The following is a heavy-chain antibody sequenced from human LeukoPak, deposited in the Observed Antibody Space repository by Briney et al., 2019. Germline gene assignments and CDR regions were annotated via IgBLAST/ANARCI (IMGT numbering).Heavy chain of an antibody. Sequence: ASVKVSCKASGYTFTSYGISWARQAPGQGLEWMGWISAYNGDTNYAQKLQGRVTMTTDTSTSTAYMELRSLRSDDTAVYYCASSQGGFDYGGNNYFDYRGQGTLVTVSS. CDR1: GYTFTSYG. CDR2: ISAYNGDT. V-gene: IGHV1-18*01. CDR3: ASSQGGFDYGGNNYFDY. D-gene: IGHD4-23*01. J-gene: IGHJ4*02.